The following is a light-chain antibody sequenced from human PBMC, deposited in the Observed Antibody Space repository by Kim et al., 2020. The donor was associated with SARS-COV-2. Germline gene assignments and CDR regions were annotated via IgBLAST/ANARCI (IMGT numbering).Light chain of an antibody. J-gene: IGKJ1*01. Sequence: EIVLTQSPGTLSLSPGEGATLSCRASQSVGSTYLAWYQQKPGQAPRLLIFGVSNRATGIPDRFSGSGSGTDFTLTISRLEPEDFAVFYCQQYHTSPPTFGQGTKVDIK. V-gene: IGKV3-20*01. CDR2: GVS. CDR1: QSVGSTY. CDR3: QQYHTSPPT.